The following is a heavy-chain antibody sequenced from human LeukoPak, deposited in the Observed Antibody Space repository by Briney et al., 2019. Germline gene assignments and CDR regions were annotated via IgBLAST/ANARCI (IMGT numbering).Heavy chain of an antibody. J-gene: IGHJ5*02. CDR1: GYTFTGNH. CDR2: TNPNTGAT. Sequence: ASVKVSCKASGYTFTGNHIHWVRQAPGQGLEWMGWTNPNTGATKYAQKFQGRVTMTRDTSISTAYMELSRLRSDDTAVYYCARGRVAVAGTKEGHWFDPWGQGTLVTVSS. D-gene: IGHD6-19*01. CDR3: ARGRVAVAGTKEGHWFDP. V-gene: IGHV1-2*02.